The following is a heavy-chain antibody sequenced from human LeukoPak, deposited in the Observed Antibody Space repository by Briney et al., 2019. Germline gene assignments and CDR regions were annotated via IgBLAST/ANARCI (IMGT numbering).Heavy chain of an antibody. V-gene: IGHV6-1*01. J-gene: IGHJ4*02. CDR2: TYYRSKWYN. Sequence: SQTLSLTCAISGDSVSSNSAAWNWIRQSPPRGLEWLGRTYYRSKWYNDYAVSVKSRITINPDTSKNQFSLQLNSVTPEDTAVYYCARAGYSSSWSLDYWGQGTLVTVSS. CDR3: ARAGYSSSWSLDY. CDR1: GDSVSSNSAA. D-gene: IGHD6-13*01.